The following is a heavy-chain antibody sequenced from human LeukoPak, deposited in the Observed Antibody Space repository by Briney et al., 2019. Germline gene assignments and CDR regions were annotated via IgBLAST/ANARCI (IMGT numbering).Heavy chain of an antibody. D-gene: IGHD6-13*01. Sequence: GGSLRLSCQASGFTFSSYSMNWVRQAPGKGLEWVSSISSSSSYIYYADSVKGRFTISRDNAKNSLYLQMNSLRAEDTAVYYCASLSSSFLVDYWGQGTLVTVSS. J-gene: IGHJ4*02. CDR1: GFTFSSYS. V-gene: IGHV3-21*01. CDR2: ISSSSSYI. CDR3: ASLSSSFLVDY.